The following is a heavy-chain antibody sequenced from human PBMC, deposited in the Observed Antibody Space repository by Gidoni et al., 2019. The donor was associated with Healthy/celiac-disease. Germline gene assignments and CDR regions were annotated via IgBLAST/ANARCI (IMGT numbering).Heavy chain of an antibody. CDR1: GGSFSVYY. J-gene: IGHJ4*02. D-gene: IGHD2-2*01. Sequence: QVQLQQWGAGLLKPSETLSLTCAVSGGSFSVYYWSWIRQPPGKGLEWSGEINQSGSTNYNPSLKSRVTISVDTSKNQFSLKLSSVAAADTAVYYCARNQDIVVVPAAKYYFDYWGQGTLVTVSS. CDR3: ARNQDIVVVPAAKYYFDY. V-gene: IGHV4-34*01. CDR2: INQSGST.